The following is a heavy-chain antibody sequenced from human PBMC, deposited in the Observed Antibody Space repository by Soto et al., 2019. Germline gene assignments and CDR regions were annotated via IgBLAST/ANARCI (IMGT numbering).Heavy chain of an antibody. CDR3: ARDVRGCSSTSCPKEYYYYYYYMDV. Sequence: GGSLRLSCAASGFTFSSSGMSWVRQAAGKGLEWVSSISGSGGSTYYADAVKGRFTISRDNSKNTLYLQMNSLRAEDTAVYYCARDVRGCSSTSCPKEYYYYYYYMDVWGKGTTVTVSS. D-gene: IGHD2-2*01. J-gene: IGHJ6*03. CDR2: ISGSGGST. CDR1: GFTFSSSG. V-gene: IGHV3-23*01.